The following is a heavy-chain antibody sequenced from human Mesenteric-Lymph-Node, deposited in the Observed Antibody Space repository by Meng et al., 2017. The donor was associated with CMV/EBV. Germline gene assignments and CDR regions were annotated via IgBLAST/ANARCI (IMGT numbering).Heavy chain of an antibody. V-gene: IGHV3-30*02. CDR1: GFTFSSYG. CDR3: AKEYYYDSSGYSQYYFDY. Sequence: GESLKISCAASGFTFSSYGMHWVRQAPGKGLEWVAFIRYDGINKYYTDSVKGRFTISRDNSKNTLYLQMNSLRAEDTAVYYCAKEYYYDSSGYSQYYFDYWGQGTLVTVSS. CDR2: IRYDGINK. J-gene: IGHJ4*02. D-gene: IGHD3-22*01.